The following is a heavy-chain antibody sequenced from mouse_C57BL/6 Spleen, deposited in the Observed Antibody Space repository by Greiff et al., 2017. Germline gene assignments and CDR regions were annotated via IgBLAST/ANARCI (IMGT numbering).Heavy chain of an antibody. CDR1: GYTFTSYW. CDR3: AGGGYAMDY. CDR2: IDPSDSYT. Sequence: QVQLQQPGPELVMPGASVKLSCKASGYTFTSYWMHWVKQWPGQGLEWIGEIDPSDSYTNYNQKFKGQSTLPVDKSSSTAYMLLSSLTSEDSAVYYCAGGGYAMDYWGQGTSVTVSS. J-gene: IGHJ4*01. V-gene: IGHV1-69*01.